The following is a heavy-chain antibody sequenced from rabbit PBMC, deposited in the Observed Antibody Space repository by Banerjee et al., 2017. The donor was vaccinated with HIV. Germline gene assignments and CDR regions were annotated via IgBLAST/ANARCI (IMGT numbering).Heavy chain of an antibody. Sequence: HLKESGGGLVQPGGSLKLSCTASGFTLSTYYMNWVRQAPGKGLEWIGYIDPVFGITYYANWVNGRFTISSHSAQNTVDLQMNSLTAADTATYFCARDLAGVIGWNFGWWGPAPSSPS. V-gene: IGHV1S7*01. CDR2: IDPVFGIT. D-gene: IGHD4-1*01. CDR3: ARDLAGVIGWNFGW. J-gene: IGHJ4*01. CDR1: GFTLSTYY.